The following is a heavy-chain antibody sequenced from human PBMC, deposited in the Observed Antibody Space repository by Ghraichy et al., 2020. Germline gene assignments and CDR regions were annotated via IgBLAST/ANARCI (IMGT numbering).Heavy chain of an antibody. Sequence: SETLSLTCAVYGGSFSGYYWSWIRQPPGKGLEWIGEINHSGSTNYNPSLKSRVTISVDTSKNQFSLKLSSVTAADTAVYYCARAQYSSSRFDYWGQGTLVTVSS. J-gene: IGHJ4*02. CDR2: INHSGST. D-gene: IGHD6-13*01. V-gene: IGHV4-34*01. CDR1: GGSFSGYY. CDR3: ARAQYSSSRFDY.